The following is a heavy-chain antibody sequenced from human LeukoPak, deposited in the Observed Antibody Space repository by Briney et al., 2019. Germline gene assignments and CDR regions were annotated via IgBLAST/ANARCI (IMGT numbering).Heavy chain of an antibody. CDR1: GFTFSSYS. V-gene: IGHV3-21*01. CDR2: ISSSSSYI. CDR3: ARDYNNYYGMDA. Sequence: GGSLRLSCAASGFTFSSYSMNWVRQAPGKGLEWVSSISSSSSYIYYADSVKGRFTISRDNAKNSQYLQMDSLRAEDTAVYYCARDYNNYYGMDAWGQGTTVTVSS. J-gene: IGHJ6*02. D-gene: IGHD3-10*01.